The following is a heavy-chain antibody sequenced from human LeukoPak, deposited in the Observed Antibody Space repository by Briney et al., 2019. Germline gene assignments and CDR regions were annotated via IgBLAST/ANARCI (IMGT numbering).Heavy chain of an antibody. D-gene: IGHD6-19*01. CDR1: GFTFSSYW. CDR2: IKTDGSQI. V-gene: IGHV3-7*03. J-gene: IGHJ6*03. CDR3: ARGPTMDSSGWYYYYYMDV. Sequence: GGSLRLSCVASGFTFSSYWMTCVRQAPGKGLEWVANIKTDGSQIYYVDSVKGRFTISRDNAKNSLYLQMNSLRAEDTALYYCARGPTMDSSGWYYYYYMDVWGKGTTVTVSS.